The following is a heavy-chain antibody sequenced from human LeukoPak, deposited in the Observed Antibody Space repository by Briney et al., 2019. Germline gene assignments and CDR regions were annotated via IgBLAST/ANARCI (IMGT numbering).Heavy chain of an antibody. J-gene: IGHJ3*02. CDR1: GFTFSSYA. D-gene: IGHD3-22*01. V-gene: IGHV3-23*01. Sequence: GGSLRLSCAASGFTFSSYAMSGVRQAPGKGLEWVSAISGSGGSTYYADSVKGRFTISRDNSKNTLYLQMNSLRAEDTAVYYCAKDHSRYPYYYDSSGYYYPDAFDIWGQGTMVTVSS. CDR2: ISGSGGST. CDR3: AKDHSRYPYYYDSSGYYYPDAFDI.